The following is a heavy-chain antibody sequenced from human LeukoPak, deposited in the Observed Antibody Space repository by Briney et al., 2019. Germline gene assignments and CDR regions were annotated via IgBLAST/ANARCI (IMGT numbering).Heavy chain of an antibody. CDR2: MNPNSGNT. D-gene: IGHD6-19*01. V-gene: IGHV1-8*01. Sequence: ASVKVSCKASGYTFTSYDINWVRQATGQGLEWMGWMNPNSGNTGYAQKFQGRVTMTRNTSISTAYMELSSLRSEDTAVYYCARLVSGSSGWYYGVFWFDPWGQGTLVTVSS. J-gene: IGHJ5*02. CDR3: ARLVSGSSGWYYGVFWFDP. CDR1: GYTFTSYD.